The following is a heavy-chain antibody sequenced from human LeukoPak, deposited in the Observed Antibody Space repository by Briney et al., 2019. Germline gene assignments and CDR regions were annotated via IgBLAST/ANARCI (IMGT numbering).Heavy chain of an antibody. CDR2: IYSSGST. CDR3: ARGGIGYCSSTSCPTPYYMDV. CDR1: GGSISSYY. D-gene: IGHD2-2*01. Sequence: SETLSLTCTVSGGSISSYYWSWIRQPAGKGLEWIGRIYSSGSTNYNPSLKSRVTMSVDTSKNQFSLKLSSVTAADTAVYYCARGGIGYCSSTSCPTPYYMDVWGKGTTVTISS. J-gene: IGHJ6*03. V-gene: IGHV4-4*07.